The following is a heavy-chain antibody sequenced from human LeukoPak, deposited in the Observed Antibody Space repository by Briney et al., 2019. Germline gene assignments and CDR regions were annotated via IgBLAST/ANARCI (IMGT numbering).Heavy chain of an antibody. D-gene: IGHD6-6*01. CDR2: IRYDGSNK. CDR3: AKIGSSSYYFDY. J-gene: IGHJ4*02. CDR1: GFTFSSYG. V-gene: IGHV3-30*02. Sequence: GGSLRLSCAASGFTFSSYGMHWVRQAPGKGLEWVAFIRYDGSNKYYADSVKGRFTISRDNSKNTLYLQMNSLRAEDTAVYYCAKIGSSSYYFDYWGQGTLVTVSS.